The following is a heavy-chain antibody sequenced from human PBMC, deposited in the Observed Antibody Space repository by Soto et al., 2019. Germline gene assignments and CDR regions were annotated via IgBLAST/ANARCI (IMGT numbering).Heavy chain of an antibody. CDR2: IKQDGSEK. V-gene: IGHV3-7*01. D-gene: IGHD2-2*02. CDR3: ARGLPVVVVPAAIRVGYGMDV. J-gene: IGHJ6*02. Sequence: GGSLRLSCVASGFNFSYNAMSWVRQAPGKGLEWVANIKQDGSEKYYVDSVKGRFTISRDNAKNSLYLQMNSLRAEDTAVYYCARGLPVVVVPAAIRVGYGMDVWGQGTTVTVSS. CDR1: GFNFSYNA.